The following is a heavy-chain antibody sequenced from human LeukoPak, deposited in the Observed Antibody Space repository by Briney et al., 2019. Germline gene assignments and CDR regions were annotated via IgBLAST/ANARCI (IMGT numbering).Heavy chain of an antibody. D-gene: IGHD5-12*01. CDR2: TSGSGGST. Sequence: PGGSLRLSCAASGFTFSSYAMSWVRQAPGKGLEWVSATSGSGGSTYYADSVKGRFTISRDNSKNTLYLQMNSLRAEDTAVYYCARYSGYERHFDYWGQGTLVTVSS. CDR1: GFTFSSYA. CDR3: ARYSGYERHFDY. J-gene: IGHJ4*02. V-gene: IGHV3-23*01.